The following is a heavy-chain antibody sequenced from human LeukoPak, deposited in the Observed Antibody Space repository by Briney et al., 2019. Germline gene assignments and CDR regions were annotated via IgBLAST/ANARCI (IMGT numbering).Heavy chain of an antibody. CDR1: GFTFSSCG. V-gene: IGHV3-30*02. CDR3: AKDTAAGECAGGSCYSYFDY. Sequence: GGSLRLSCAASGFTFSSCGMHWVRQAPGKGLEWVAFIRYDGSNKHYADSVKGRFTISRDNSKNTLYLQMNSLRAEDTAVYYCAKDTAAGECAGGSCYSYFDYWGQGTLVTVSS. D-gene: IGHD2-15*01. J-gene: IGHJ4*02. CDR2: IRYDGSNK.